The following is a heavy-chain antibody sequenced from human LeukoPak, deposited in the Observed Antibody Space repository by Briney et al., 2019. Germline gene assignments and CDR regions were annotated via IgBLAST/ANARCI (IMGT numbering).Heavy chain of an antibody. CDR1: GYTFNTYG. CDR2: INAYNGDT. D-gene: IGHD6-19*01. V-gene: IGHV1-18*01. Sequence: ASVKVSCKASGYTFNTYGISWVRQAPGQGLEWMGWINAYNGDTNFAQKFQGRVTKTTDTSTTTAYMELRSLRSDDTAVYYCARDGSGVWFDPWGQGTLVTVSS. J-gene: IGHJ5*02. CDR3: ARDGSGVWFDP.